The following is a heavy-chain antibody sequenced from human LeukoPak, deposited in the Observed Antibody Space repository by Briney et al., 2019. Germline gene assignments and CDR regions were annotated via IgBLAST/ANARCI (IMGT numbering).Heavy chain of an antibody. V-gene: IGHV4-59*01. D-gene: IGHD5-18*01. Sequence: SETLCLTCTVSGGSISSYYWSWIRQPPGKGLEWIGYIYYSGSTNYNPSLKSRVTISVDTSKNQFSLKLSSVTAADTAVYYRARVQNRIQLWNYYYYMDVWGKGTTVTVSS. CDR2: IYYSGST. CDR3: ARVQNRIQLWNYYYYMDV. J-gene: IGHJ6*03. CDR1: GGSISSYY.